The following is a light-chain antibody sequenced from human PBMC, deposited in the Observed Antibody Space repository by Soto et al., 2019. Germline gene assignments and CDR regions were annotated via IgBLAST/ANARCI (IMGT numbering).Light chain of an antibody. CDR1: QTISTY. J-gene: IGKJ1*01. V-gene: IGKV1-39*01. Sequence: DIQMTQSPSSLSASIGDRVTITCRASQTISTYLNWYQQQPAKAPKLLIYAASTLQSGVPSRFSGSRSGTYFSLTISSLQSEDFAIYCCHQSDSSPWTCGQGTKVEIK. CDR3: HQSDSSPWT. CDR2: AAS.